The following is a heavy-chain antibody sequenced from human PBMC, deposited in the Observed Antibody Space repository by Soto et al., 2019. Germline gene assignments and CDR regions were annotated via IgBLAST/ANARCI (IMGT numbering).Heavy chain of an antibody. CDR1: GYTFTTFG. V-gene: IGHV1-18*01. CDR3: ARVLGSPSSWWRHSAFDI. CDR2: ISAYTGNT. Sequence: ASVKVSCKASGYTFTTFGISWVRQAPGQGLEWMGWISAYTGNTNYAQRLQSRVTMTTDTSTNTAYMELRGLRSDDTAVYYCARVLGSPSSWWRHSAFDIWGQGTTVPVSS. D-gene: IGHD6-13*01. J-gene: IGHJ3*02.